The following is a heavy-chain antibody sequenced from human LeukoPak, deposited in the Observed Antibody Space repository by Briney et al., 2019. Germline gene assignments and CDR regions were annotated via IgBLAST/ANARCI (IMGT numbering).Heavy chain of an antibody. CDR2: IGNDGRNK. D-gene: IGHD3-10*01. Sequence: QSGGSLRLSCAASGFTFSSYGMSWVRQAPGKGLEWVTFIGNDGRNKKYADSVKGRFTISRDNSKNTLYLQMNSLRAEDTAVYYCAKHGSSMVRGVMSYFDYWGQGTLVTVSS. CDR3: AKHGSSMVRGVMSYFDY. CDR1: GFTFSSYG. J-gene: IGHJ4*02. V-gene: IGHV3-30*02.